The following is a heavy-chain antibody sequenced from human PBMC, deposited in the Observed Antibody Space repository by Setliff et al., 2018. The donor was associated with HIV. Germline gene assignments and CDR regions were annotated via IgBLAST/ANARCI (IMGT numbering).Heavy chain of an antibody. J-gene: IGHJ4*02. D-gene: IGHD3-16*01. CDR1: GFTFSDYS. Sequence: GGSLRLSCAASGFTFSDYSMTWVRQAPGKGLEWVSYIGRSSTPIYYADSVKGRFTISRDNAKNTLDLEMNSLRAEDTAVYYCAKTLYSAGGGEVFDYWGPGTQVTVSS. V-gene: IGHV3-48*04. CDR2: IGRSSTPI. CDR3: AKTLYSAGGGEVFDY.